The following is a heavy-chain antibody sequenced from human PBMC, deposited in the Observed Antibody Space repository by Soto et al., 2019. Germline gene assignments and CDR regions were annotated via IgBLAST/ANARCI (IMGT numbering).Heavy chain of an antibody. CDR2: INSDGSST. V-gene: IGHV3-74*01. D-gene: IGHD4-17*01. Sequence: PGGSLRLSCAASGFTFSSYWMHWVRQAPGKGLVWVSRINSDGSSTSYADSVKGRFTISRDNAKNTLYLQMNSLRAEDTAVYYCARVPYGDYVYYYYGMDVWGQGTMVTVSS. CDR1: GFTFSSYW. CDR3: ARVPYGDYVYYYYGMDV. J-gene: IGHJ6*02.